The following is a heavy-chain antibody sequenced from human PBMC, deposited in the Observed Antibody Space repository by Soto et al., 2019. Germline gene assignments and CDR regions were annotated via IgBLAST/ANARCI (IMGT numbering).Heavy chain of an antibody. J-gene: IGHJ4*02. CDR1: GFTFSDYA. D-gene: IGHD6-19*01. CDR3: AKASSAWYGSKNCYFDS. Sequence: EVHLSESGGGVVQPGGSLRLSCVVSGFTFSDYAMDWVRQAPGKGLEWVSEISAIGGTTNYADSVKGRYTISRDNSNNTLYLQLTNLRAEDTAMFYCAKASSAWYGSKNCYFDSWGQGALVTVSS. V-gene: IGHV3-23*01. CDR2: ISAIGGTT.